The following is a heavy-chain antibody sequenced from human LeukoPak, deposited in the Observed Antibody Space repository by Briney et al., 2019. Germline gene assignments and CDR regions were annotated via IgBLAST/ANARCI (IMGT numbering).Heavy chain of an antibody. CDR2: IYYSGST. V-gene: IGHV4-39*01. CDR3: ARRYSSSSVRAFDI. CDR1: GGSICSSSSYY. J-gene: IGHJ3*02. Sequence: SETLSLTCTVSGGSICSSSSYYWGWIRQPPGKGLEWIGSIYYSGSTYYNPSLKSRVTISVDTSKNQFSLKLSSVTAADTAVYYCARRYSSSSVRAFDIWGQGTMVTVSS. D-gene: IGHD6-6*01.